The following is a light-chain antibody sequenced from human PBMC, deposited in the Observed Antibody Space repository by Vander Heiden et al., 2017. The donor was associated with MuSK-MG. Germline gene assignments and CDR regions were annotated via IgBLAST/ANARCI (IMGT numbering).Light chain of an antibody. CDR3: QQDNNCPLT. J-gene: IGKJ4*01. Sequence: EIVMTQSPATLSVSPGERATLACRASQSVSSNLAWYQQKPGQAPRLLIYGASTRATGIPARFSGSGSGTEFTLTISLLQSEDFAVYYCQQDNNCPLTFGGGTKVEIK. CDR1: QSVSSN. CDR2: GAS. V-gene: IGKV3-15*01.